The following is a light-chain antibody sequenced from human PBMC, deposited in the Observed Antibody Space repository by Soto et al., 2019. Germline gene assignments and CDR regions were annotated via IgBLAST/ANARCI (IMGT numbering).Light chain of an antibody. CDR2: DAS. CDR3: QQRSNWPLT. CDR1: QSVNIY. V-gene: IGKV3-11*01. J-gene: IGKJ4*01. Sequence: EIVRTQSPATLSVSPGERATLSCRASQSVNIYLAWYQQKPGQAPRLLIYDASNRATGIPARFRGSGSGTDFTLTISSLEPEDFAVYYCQQRSNWPLTFGGGAKVDIK.